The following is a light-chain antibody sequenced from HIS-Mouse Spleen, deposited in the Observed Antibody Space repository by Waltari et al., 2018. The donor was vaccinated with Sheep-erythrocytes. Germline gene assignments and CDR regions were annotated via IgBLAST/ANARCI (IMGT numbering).Light chain of an antibody. V-gene: IGLV2-14*01. CDR2: EVS. CDR1: SSDVGGYNY. J-gene: IGLJ3*02. CDR3: QAWDSSSWV. Sequence: QSALTQPASVSGSPGQSITISCTGTSSDVGGYNYVSWYQQHPGKAPKLMIYEVSNRPSGVSNRFSGSKSGNTATLTISGTQAMDEADYYCQAWDSSSWVFGGGTKLTVL.